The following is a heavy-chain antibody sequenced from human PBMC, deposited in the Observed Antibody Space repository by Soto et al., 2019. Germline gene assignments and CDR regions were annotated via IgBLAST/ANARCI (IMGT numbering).Heavy chain of an antibody. V-gene: IGHV3-23*01. Sequence: EMQLLESGGGLVQPGGSLRLSCVASGFPFSSYAMSWVRQTPGKGLEWVSGISGSGGRTYYADSVKGRFTISRDNSNNTLSLQMHILRVEDTAVYFCAKGATYYDFWSGYYTSYTYYDMDVWGQGTTVTVSS. J-gene: IGHJ6*02. D-gene: IGHD3-3*01. CDR1: GFPFSSYA. CDR2: ISGSGGRT. CDR3: AKGATYYDFWSGYYTSYTYYDMDV.